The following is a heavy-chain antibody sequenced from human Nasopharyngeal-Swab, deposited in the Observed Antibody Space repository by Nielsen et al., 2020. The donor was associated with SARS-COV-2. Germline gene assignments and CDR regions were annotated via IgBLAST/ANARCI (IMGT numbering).Heavy chain of an antibody. CDR2: IKQDGSEK. D-gene: IGHD6-13*01. CDR3: ARDRSGSSWYRPFTNPGPLNWFDP. CDR1: GFTFSSYW. Sequence: GGSLRLSCAASGFTFSSYWMSWVRQAPGKGLEWVANIKQDGSEKYYVDSVKGRFTISRDNAKNSLYLQMNSLRAEDTAVYYCARDRSGSSWYRPFTNPGPLNWFDPWGQGTLVTVSS. J-gene: IGHJ5*02. V-gene: IGHV3-7*01.